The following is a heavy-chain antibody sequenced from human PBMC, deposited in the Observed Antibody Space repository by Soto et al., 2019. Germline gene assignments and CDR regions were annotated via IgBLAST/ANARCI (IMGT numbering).Heavy chain of an antibody. J-gene: IGHJ4*02. V-gene: IGHV1-18*04. CDR3: ARDRGVSSGWYSGFDY. D-gene: IGHD6-19*01. Sequence: ASAKVSCKASGYTFTSYGISWVRQAPGQGLEWMGWISAYNGNTNYAQKLQGRVTMTTDTSTSTAYMELRSLRSDDTAVYYCARDRGVSSGWYSGFDYWGQGTLVTVSS. CDR2: ISAYNGNT. CDR1: GYTFTSYG.